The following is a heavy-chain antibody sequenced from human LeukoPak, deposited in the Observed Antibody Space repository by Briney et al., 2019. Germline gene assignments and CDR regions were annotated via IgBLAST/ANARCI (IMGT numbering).Heavy chain of an antibody. J-gene: IGHJ4*02. D-gene: IGHD5-12*01. CDR2: ISGSGGRT. CDR3: AIGPPYGGYSD. CDR1: GFIFTTYA. Sequence: SGGSLRLSCAASGFIFTTYAMNWVRQAPGKGSEWVSSISGSGGRTFYADSLKGRFTIPRDNSKNTLYLQMNSLRPEDTAVYYCAIGPPYGGYSDWGQGTLVTVSS. V-gene: IGHV3-23*01.